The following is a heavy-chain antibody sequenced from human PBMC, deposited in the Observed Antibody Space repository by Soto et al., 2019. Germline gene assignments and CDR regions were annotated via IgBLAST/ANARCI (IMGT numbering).Heavy chain of an antibody. Sequence: GGSLRLSCAASGFTFSSYAMHWVRQAPGKGLEWVAVISYDGSNKYYADSVKGRSTISRDNSKNTLYLQMNSLRAEDTAVYYCARDRYYYDSSGYPDYWGQGTPVTVSS. J-gene: IGHJ4*02. CDR3: ARDRYYYDSSGYPDY. D-gene: IGHD3-22*01. CDR2: ISYDGSNK. CDR1: GFTFSSYA. V-gene: IGHV3-30-3*01.